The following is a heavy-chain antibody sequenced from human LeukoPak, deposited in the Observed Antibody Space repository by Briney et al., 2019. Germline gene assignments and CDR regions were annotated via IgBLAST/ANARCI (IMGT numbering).Heavy chain of an antibody. D-gene: IGHD3-9*01. CDR1: GGSITSGRYY. V-gene: IGHV4-31*03. CDR2: SYYSGST. CDR3: ARATYDLLTDYYLDS. J-gene: IGHJ4*02. Sequence: PSETLSLTCSVSGGSITSGRYYWTWIRQYPEKGLEWIGYSYYSGSTHFKPSLKSRAAISLDKSNNQFSLNLTSATAADTAVYYCARATYDLLTDYYLDSWGQGTLVTVSS.